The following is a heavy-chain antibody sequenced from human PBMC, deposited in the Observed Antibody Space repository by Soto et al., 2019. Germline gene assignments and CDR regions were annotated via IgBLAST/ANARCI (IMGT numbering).Heavy chain of an antibody. CDR2: IDSDGGAT. CDR3: RKSKHIYEQ. D-gene: IGHD3-16*01. V-gene: IGHV3-74*01. J-gene: IGHJ4*01. Sequence: EVHLVESGGGLVQPGGSLRLSCAASGFAFETYAMHWVRQTAGKGPEWVSRIDSDGGATAYADSVRGRFSISRDNAKNTLYLQMNSLRADDTAVYYSRKSKHIYEQWGQGTLVTVSS. CDR1: GFAFETYA.